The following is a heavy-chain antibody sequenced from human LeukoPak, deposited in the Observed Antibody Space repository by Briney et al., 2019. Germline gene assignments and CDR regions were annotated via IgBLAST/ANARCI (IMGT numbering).Heavy chain of an antibody. D-gene: IGHD3-16*02. CDR1: GYTFTSYG. Sequence: RWASVKVSCKASGYTFTSYGISWVRQAPGQGLEWMGWISAYNGNTNYAQTLQGRVTMTTDTSTSTAYMELRSLRSDDTAVYYCARGYMRRGLFDNWGQGTLVTVSS. V-gene: IGHV1-18*01. J-gene: IGHJ4*02. CDR2: ISAYNGNT. CDR3: ARGYMRRGLFDN.